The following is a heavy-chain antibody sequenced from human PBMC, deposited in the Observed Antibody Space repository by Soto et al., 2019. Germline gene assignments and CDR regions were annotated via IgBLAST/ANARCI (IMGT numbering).Heavy chain of an antibody. CDR1: GFTFSSYG. V-gene: IGHV3-30*18. CDR2: IIHDGNNK. Sequence: QVQLVESGGGVVQPGRSLRLSCAASGFTFSSYGMHWVRQAPGKGLEWVAVIIHDGNNKYYADSVKGRFTISRDNSKNTLYLQMNSLRAEDTAVYYCAKDLVIGQCLVRFYYYGMDVWGQGTTVTVSS. D-gene: IGHD6-19*01. CDR3: AKDLVIGQCLVRFYYYGMDV. J-gene: IGHJ6*02.